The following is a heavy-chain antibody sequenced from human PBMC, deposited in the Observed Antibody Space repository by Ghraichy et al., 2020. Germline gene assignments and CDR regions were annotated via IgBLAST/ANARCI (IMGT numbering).Heavy chain of an antibody. Sequence: ASVKVSCKASGYTFTGYYMHWVRQAPGQGLEWMGWINPNSGGTNYAQKFQGWVTMTRDTSISTAYMELSSLRSDDTAVYYCARVRHDYGDPGAFDYWGQGTLVTVSS. CDR3: ARVRHDYGDPGAFDY. V-gene: IGHV1-2*04. J-gene: IGHJ4*02. D-gene: IGHD4-17*01. CDR1: GYTFTGYY. CDR2: INPNSGGT.